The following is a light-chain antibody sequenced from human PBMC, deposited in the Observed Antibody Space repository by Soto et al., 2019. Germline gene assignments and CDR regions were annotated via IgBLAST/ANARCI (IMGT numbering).Light chain of an antibody. Sequence: DIKMTQSPPTLSAPVGDRVTITCGSCQDVRSYLVCYQQKPGKAPDLLIYAASTLQSGVPVRFSGSGSGTEFTLTISSLQPEDFATYYCQQLSYYPRTFGQGTKVDIK. CDR2: AAS. CDR1: QDVRSY. CDR3: QQLSYYPRT. J-gene: IGKJ2*01. V-gene: IGKV1-9*01.